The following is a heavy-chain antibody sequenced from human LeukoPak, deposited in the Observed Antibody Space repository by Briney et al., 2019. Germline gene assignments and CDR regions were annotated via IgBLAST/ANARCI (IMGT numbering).Heavy chain of an antibody. Sequence: SETLSLTCSVSGGSLSTYYWTWTRQPPGKGLEWIGYIHQSGSTEFNPSLKSRVTMSLDTSRNQFSLKMSTVTAADTAVYYCSREHYTFDGSGWFGMDVWGQGTTVTVSS. CDR3: SREHYTFDGSGWFGMDV. D-gene: IGHD6-19*01. CDR1: GGSLSTYY. J-gene: IGHJ6*02. V-gene: IGHV4-59*12. CDR2: IHQSGST.